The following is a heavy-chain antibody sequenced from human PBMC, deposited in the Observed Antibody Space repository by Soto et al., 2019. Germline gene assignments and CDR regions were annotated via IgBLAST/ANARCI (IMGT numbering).Heavy chain of an antibody. CDR2: ISAYNGNT. D-gene: IGHD3-22*01. V-gene: IGHV1-18*04. Sequence: ASVKVSCKASGYTFTGYYMHWVRQAPGQGLEWMGWISAYNGNTKYAQKFQGRVTMTTDTSTSTAYMELRSLRSDDTAVYYCARVPSSDYYYSAANLDYWGQGTLVTVSS. CDR1: GYTFTGYY. CDR3: ARVPSSDYYYSAANLDY. J-gene: IGHJ4*02.